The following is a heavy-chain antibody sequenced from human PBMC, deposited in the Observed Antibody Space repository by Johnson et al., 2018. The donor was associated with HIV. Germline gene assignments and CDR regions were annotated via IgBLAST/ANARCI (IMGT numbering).Heavy chain of an antibody. D-gene: IGHD2-21*01. CDR3: ASSQGSGEGAFDI. Sequence: MLLVESGGGLVQPGGSLRLSCAASGFTFSNYWMTWVRQAPGKGLEWVASIRQDGSEKYFVDSVKGRFTISRDNAKDSLYLQMNSLRVEDTAVYYCASSQGSGEGAFDIWGQWTMVTVSS. J-gene: IGHJ3*02. CDR1: GFTFSNYW. CDR2: IRQDGSEK. V-gene: IGHV3-7*05.